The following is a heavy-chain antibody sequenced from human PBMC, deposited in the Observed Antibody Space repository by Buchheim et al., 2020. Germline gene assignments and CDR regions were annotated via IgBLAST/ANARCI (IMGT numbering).Heavy chain of an antibody. Sequence: QVQLVESGGGVVQPGRSLRLSCAASGFTFSSYGMHWVRQAPGKGLEWVAVISYDGSNKYYADSVKGRFTISRANSKNNLYLQMNSLRAEDTAVYYCAKALGSGRTDVWGQGTT. CDR1: GFTFSSYG. D-gene: IGHD3-10*01. CDR3: AKALGSGRTDV. J-gene: IGHJ6*02. V-gene: IGHV3-30*18. CDR2: ISYDGSNK.